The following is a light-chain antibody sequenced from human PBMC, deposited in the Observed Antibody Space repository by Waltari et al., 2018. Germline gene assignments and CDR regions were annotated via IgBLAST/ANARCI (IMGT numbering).Light chain of an antibody. V-gene: IGLV2-14*03. Sequence: HSALTQPASVSGSPGQSITISCTGTSSDVGGYNYVSWYQQHPGKAPKLMIYHVSNRPPGVSNRFSGSKSGTTASLTISGLQAEDEADYYCSSYISSSTLELFGGGTSLTVL. CDR3: SSYISSSTLEL. CDR2: HVS. CDR1: SSDVGGYNY. J-gene: IGLJ2*01.